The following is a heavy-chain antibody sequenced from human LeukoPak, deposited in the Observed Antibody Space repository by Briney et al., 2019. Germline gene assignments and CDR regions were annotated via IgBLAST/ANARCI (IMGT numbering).Heavy chain of an antibody. V-gene: IGHV1-18*01. CDR2: ISAYNGNT. Sequence: ASVKVSCKASGYTFTSYGISWVRQAPGQGLEWMGWISAYNGNTNYAQKLQGRVTMTTDTSTRTAYMELRSLRSDDTAVYYCARRPLYYYDSSGYRLFGNWFDPWGQGTLVTVSS. J-gene: IGHJ5*02. CDR1: GYTFTSYG. D-gene: IGHD3-22*01. CDR3: ARRPLYYYDSSGYRLFGNWFDP.